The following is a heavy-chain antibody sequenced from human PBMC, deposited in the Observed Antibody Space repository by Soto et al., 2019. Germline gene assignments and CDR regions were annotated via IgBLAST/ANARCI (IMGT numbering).Heavy chain of an antibody. V-gene: IGHV1-2*04. CDR1: GYTFTGYY. J-gene: IGHJ6*02. CDR2: INPNSGGT. Sequence: GASVKVSCKASGYTFTGYYMHWVRQAPGQGLEWMGWINPNSGGTNYAQKFQGWVTMTRDTSISTAYMELSRLRSDDTAVYYCARDPQGSSSHHYYYGMDVWGQGTTVTVSS. CDR3: ARDPQGSSSHHYYYGMDV. D-gene: IGHD6-6*01.